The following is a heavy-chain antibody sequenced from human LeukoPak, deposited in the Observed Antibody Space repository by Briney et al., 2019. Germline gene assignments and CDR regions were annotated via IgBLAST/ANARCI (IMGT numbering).Heavy chain of an antibody. D-gene: IGHD6-19*01. CDR1: GGSISSSSYY. J-gene: IGHJ4*02. V-gene: IGHV4-39*01. CDR2: IYYSGST. Sequence: SETLSLTCTVSGGSISSSSYYWGWLRQPPGTGLEWIGSIYYSGSTYYNPSLKSRVTISVDTSKNQFSLKLSSVTAADTAVYYCASLQYSSGWPFDYWGQGTLVTVSS. CDR3: ASLQYSSGWPFDY.